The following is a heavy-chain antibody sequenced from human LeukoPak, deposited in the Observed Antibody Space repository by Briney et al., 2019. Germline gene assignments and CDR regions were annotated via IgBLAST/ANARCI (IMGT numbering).Heavy chain of an antibody. V-gene: IGHV4-59*08. D-gene: IGHD4-17*01. J-gene: IGHJ6*03. CDR1: GDSISSDY. Sequence: PSETLSLTCNVSGDSISSDYWSWIRQSPDKGLEWIGFIFYSGTTTYNPSLQSRVTISVDTSKNQFSLKLTSVTAADTAVYYCARTRPQDHGTSYMDVWGKGTTVTVSS. CDR3: ARTRPQDHGTSYMDV. CDR2: IFYSGTT.